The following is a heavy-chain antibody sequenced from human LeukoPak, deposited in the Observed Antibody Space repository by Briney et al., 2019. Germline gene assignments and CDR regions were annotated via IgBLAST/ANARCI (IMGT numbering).Heavy chain of an antibody. Sequence: PSETLSLTCTVSDGSISSTGYYWSWIRQLPGKGLEWIGYIYFSGSAYYNPSLKSRVTISVDTSRNQFSLKLSSVTAADTAVYYCARAHDILTGYYFFDYWGQGTLVTVSS. J-gene: IGHJ4*02. CDR1: DGSISSTGYY. D-gene: IGHD3-9*01. CDR2: IYFSGSA. CDR3: ARAHDILTGYYFFDY. V-gene: IGHV4-31*03.